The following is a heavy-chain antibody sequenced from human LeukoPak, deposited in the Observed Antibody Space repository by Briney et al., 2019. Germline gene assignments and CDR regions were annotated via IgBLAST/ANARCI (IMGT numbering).Heavy chain of an antibody. CDR3: ARLALDFWSGYYYFDY. J-gene: IGHJ4*02. CDR2: IYYSGST. D-gene: IGHD3-3*01. V-gene: IGHV4-39*01. Sequence: PSETLSLTCTVSGGSISSSSYYWGWIRQPPGKGLEWIGSIYYSGSTYYNPSLKSRVTISVDTSKNQFSLKLSSVTAADTAVYYCARLALDFWSGYYYFDYWGQGTLVTASS. CDR1: GGSISSSSYY.